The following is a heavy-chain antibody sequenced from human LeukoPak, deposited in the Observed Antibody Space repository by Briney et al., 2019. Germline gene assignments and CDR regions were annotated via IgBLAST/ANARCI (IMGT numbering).Heavy chain of an antibody. V-gene: IGHV4-4*07. CDR1: GGSIGYYY. CDR3: ARASWFGESNWFGP. CDR2: IYNSDRS. D-gene: IGHD3-10*01. J-gene: IGHJ5*02. Sequence: PSETLSLTCTVSGGSIGYYYWSWIRQPAGKGLEWIGRIYNSDRSDYNPSLKSRVTMSLDMSKNQITLDLTSVTAADTAVYYCARASWFGESNWFGPWGQGKLVTVSS.